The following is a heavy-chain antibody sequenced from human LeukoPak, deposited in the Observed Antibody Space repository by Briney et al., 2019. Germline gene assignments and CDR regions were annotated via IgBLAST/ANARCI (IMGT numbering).Heavy chain of an antibody. CDR3: VKDMNPGGADV. J-gene: IGHJ6*02. CDR1: GFTLSTYT. Sequence: GGSLRLSCAASGFTLSTYTMYWVRHPPGKRLEWVSIIGNNGGGIHYADSVRGRFTISRDNSKNALYLQMNSLRPEDTALYYCVKDMNPGGADVWGQGTTVTVSS. V-gene: IGHV3-23*01. CDR2: IGNNGGGI. D-gene: IGHD3-10*01.